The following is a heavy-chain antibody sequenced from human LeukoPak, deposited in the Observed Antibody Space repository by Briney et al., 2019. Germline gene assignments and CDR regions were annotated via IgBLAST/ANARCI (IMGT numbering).Heavy chain of an antibody. CDR2: ISTYNGNT. J-gene: IGHJ4*02. D-gene: IGHD6-13*01. Sequence: ASVKVSCKASGYSFVLYGISWVRQAPGQGPEWMGWISTYNGNTKYAQKFQGRVTMTTDTSTSTAYMELRSLRSDDTAVYYCAREGYSPYWGQGTLVTVSS. V-gene: IGHV1-18*01. CDR1: GYSFVLYG. CDR3: AREGYSPY.